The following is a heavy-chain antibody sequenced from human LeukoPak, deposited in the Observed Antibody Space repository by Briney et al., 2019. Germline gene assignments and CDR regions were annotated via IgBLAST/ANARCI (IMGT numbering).Heavy chain of an antibody. CDR3: AKGRYFDY. CDR2: ISWNSGSI. CDR1: GFTFDDYA. Sequence: GRSLRLSCAASGFTFDDYAMHWVRQAPGKGLEWVSGISWNSGSIGYADSAKGRFTISRDNAKNSLYLQMNSLRAEDTALYYCAKGRYFDYWGQGTLVTVSS. V-gene: IGHV3-9*01. J-gene: IGHJ4*02.